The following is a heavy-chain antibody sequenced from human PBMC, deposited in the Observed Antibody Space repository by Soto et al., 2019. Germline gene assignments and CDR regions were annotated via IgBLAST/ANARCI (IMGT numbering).Heavy chain of an antibody. V-gene: IGHV3-30-3*01. CDR1: GSTFSSYG. J-gene: IGHJ6*02. CDR2: ISSDGSDK. CDR3: ARDRLYGAGLIDV. D-gene: IGHD3-10*01. Sequence: QVQLVESGGGVVQPGRSLRLSCAASGSTFSSYGMHWVRQAPGKGLEWVAVISSDGSDKYYADSVKGRFTISRDNSKNTLYVQLNRMRAEDTALYYCARDRLYGAGLIDVWGQGTTVTVSS.